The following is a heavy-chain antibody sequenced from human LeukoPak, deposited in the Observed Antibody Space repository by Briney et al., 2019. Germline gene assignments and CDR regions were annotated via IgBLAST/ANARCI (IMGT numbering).Heavy chain of an antibody. CDR3: ARAYYYGSGSYAFDI. CDR2: IYYSGST. CDR1: GGSISSSSYF. Sequence: SETLSLTCTVSGGSISSSSYFRGWIRQPPGKGLEWIGSIYYSGSTYYNPSLKSRVIMSVDTSKNQFSLKLSSVTAADTAVYFCARAYYYGSGSYAFDIWGQGTMVTVSS. D-gene: IGHD3-10*01. J-gene: IGHJ3*02. V-gene: IGHV4-39*07.